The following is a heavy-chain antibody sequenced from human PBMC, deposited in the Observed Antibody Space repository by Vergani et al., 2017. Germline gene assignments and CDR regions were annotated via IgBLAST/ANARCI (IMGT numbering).Heavy chain of an antibody. J-gene: IGHJ4*02. CDR2: IKSKTDGGTT. Sequence: EVQLVESGGGLVKPGGSLRLSCAASGFTFSNAWMSWVRQAPGKGLEWVGRIKSKTDGGTTDYAAPVKGRFTISRDDSKNTLYLQMNSLKTEDTAVYYCARGDSSSWIDYWGQGTLVTVSS. CDR1: GFTFSNAW. V-gene: IGHV3-15*01. CDR3: ARGDSSSWIDY. D-gene: IGHD6-13*01.